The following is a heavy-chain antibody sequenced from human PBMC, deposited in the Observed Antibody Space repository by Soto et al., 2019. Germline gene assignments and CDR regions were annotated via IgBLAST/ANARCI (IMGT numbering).Heavy chain of an antibody. CDR3: ARRAIVATHAGHYFDY. CDR1: GGSISSSSYY. V-gene: IGHV4-39*01. CDR2: IYYSGST. D-gene: IGHD5-12*01. J-gene: IGHJ4*02. Sequence: QLQLQESGPGLVKPSETLSLTCTVSGGSISSSSYYWGWIRQPPGKGLEWIGSIYYSGSTYYNPSLKSRVTISVDTSKNQFSLKLSSVTAADTAVYYCARRAIVATHAGHYFDYWGQGTLVTVSS.